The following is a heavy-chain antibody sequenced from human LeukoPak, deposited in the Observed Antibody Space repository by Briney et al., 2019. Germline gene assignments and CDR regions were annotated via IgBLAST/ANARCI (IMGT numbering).Heavy chain of an antibody. CDR2: ISDTGRKR. CDR1: GSSFDTYA. D-gene: IGHD2-21*02. J-gene: IGHJ4*02. V-gene: IGHV3-23*01. Sequence: GGSLRLSCVASGSSFDTYARSWVRQAPGKGLDWASGISDTGRKRYYTDSVNGRSPLSRDNSKNTLHLQMNSLRAEDTALYFCAKDHDHRDYYYYFDSWGQGTLVTVSS. CDR3: AKDHDHRDYYYYFDS.